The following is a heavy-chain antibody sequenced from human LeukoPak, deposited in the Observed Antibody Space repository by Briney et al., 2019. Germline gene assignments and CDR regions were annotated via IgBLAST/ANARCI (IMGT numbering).Heavy chain of an antibody. CDR3: ARAPQRVERSRAAYAFDI. CDR2: INPSGGNT. J-gene: IGHJ3*02. Sequence: GASVKVSCKASGYTFTSYYMHWVRQAPGQGLEWMGIINPSGGNTGYAQKFQGRVTMTRNTSISTAYMELSSLRSEDTAVYYCARAPQRVERSRAAYAFDIWGQGTMVTVSS. D-gene: IGHD5-24*01. CDR1: GYTFTSYY. V-gene: IGHV1-46*01.